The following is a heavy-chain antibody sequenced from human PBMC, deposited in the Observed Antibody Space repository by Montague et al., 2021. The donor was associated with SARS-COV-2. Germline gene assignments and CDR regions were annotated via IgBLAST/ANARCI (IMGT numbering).Heavy chain of an antibody. CDR3: ARQEYYYVSSGYGRMDWFDP. D-gene: IGHD3-22*01. V-gene: IGHV4-39*01. CDR1: GGSISSSSYY. CDR2: IYYSGST. Sequence: SETLSLTCTVSGGSISSSSYYWGWIRQPPGKGLEWIGSIYYSGSTYYNPSLKSRVTISVDTPKNQFSLKLSSVTAADTAVYYCARQEYYYVSSGYGRMDWFDPWGQGTLVTVSS. J-gene: IGHJ5*02.